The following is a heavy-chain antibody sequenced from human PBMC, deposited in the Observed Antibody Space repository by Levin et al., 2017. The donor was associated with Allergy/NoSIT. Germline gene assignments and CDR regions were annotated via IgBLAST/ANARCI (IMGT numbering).Heavy chain of an antibody. CDR1: GGSISFYY. Sequence: SETLCLTCTVSGGSISFYYWSWIRQPAGKGLEWIGGIYANGNTNYNPSLTSRVTMSVDTSKSQFSLKPGSVTAADTAVYYCARDVRNAGYGDYVYFDYWGQGTVATVSS. CDR2: IYANGNT. J-gene: IGHJ4*02. CDR3: ARDVRNAGYGDYVYFDY. D-gene: IGHD4-17*01. V-gene: IGHV4-4*07.